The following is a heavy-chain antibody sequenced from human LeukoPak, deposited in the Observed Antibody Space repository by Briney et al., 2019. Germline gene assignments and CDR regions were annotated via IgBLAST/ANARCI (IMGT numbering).Heavy chain of an antibody. CDR1: GFTFSTYG. CDR2: IPSGGGT. CDR3: AKIGGNVVY. J-gene: IGHJ4*02. V-gene: IGHV3-23*01. D-gene: IGHD4-23*01. Sequence: GGTLRLSCAASGFTFSTYGMSWVRQAPGKGLQWVSTIPSGGGTYYADSVKGRFTISRDSSKNTLYLQMNSLRAEDTAVYYCAKIGGNVVYWGQGTLVTVSS.